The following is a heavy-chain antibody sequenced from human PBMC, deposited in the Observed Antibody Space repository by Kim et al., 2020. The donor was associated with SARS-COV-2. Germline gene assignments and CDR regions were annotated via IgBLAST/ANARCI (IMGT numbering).Heavy chain of an antibody. D-gene: IGHD6-6*01. CDR1: GFKFERFA. CDR3: TRDLVPGGADY. CDR2: LSLDSDRI. J-gene: IGHJ4*02. V-gene: IGHV3-9*01. Sequence: GGSLRLSCEMSGFKFERFAVHWVRQPPGKGLEWVSGLSLDSDRIGYADSVKGRFTVSRDKAKDTLYLQMDSVRIEDTAFYYCTRDLVPGGADYWGQGTLVTVSS.